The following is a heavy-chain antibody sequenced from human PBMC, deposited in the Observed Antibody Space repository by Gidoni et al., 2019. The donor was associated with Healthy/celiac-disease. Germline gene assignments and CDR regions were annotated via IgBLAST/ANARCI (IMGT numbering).Heavy chain of an antibody. Sequence: QVQLVESGGGAVQPGRSLRLSCAASGFTFSSYGMHWVRQAPGKGLEWVAVIWYDGSNKYYADSVKGRFTISRDNSKNTLYLQMNSLRAEDTAVYYCAREGMVRGVGFDYWGQGTLVTVSS. D-gene: IGHD3-10*01. CDR2: IWYDGSNK. J-gene: IGHJ4*02. CDR3: AREGMVRGVGFDY. CDR1: GFTFSSYG. V-gene: IGHV3-33*01.